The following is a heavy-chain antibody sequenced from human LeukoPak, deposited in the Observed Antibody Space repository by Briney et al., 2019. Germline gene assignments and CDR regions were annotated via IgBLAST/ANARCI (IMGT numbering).Heavy chain of an antibody. V-gene: IGHV4-34*01. CDR3: ARGRIVGATTREGGDY. D-gene: IGHD1-26*01. Sequence: PSETLFLTCAVHGGSFSGYYWSWIRRPPGKGLEWIGEINHSGSTNYNPSLKSRVTISVDTSKNQSSLKLSSVTAADTAVYYCARGRIVGATTREGGDYWGQGTLVTVSS. CDR2: INHSGST. J-gene: IGHJ4*02. CDR1: GGSFSGYY.